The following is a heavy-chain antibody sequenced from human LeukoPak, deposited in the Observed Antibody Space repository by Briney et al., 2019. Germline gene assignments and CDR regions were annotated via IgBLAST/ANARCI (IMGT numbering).Heavy chain of an antibody. D-gene: IGHD6-19*01. CDR2: ISSSSSYI. Sequence: PGGSLRLSCAASGFTFSSYSMNWVRQAPGKGLEWVSSISSSSSYIYYADSVKGRFTISRDNAKNSLYLQVNSLRAEDTAVYYCARDSRGDSSGWYRSNYYYYYGMDVWGQGTTVTVSS. CDR3: ARDSRGDSSGWYRSNYYYYYGMDV. V-gene: IGHV3-21*01. J-gene: IGHJ6*02. CDR1: GFTFSSYS.